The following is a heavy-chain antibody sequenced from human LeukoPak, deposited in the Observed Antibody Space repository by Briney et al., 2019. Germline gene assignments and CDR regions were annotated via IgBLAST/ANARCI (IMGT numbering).Heavy chain of an antibody. D-gene: IGHD1-26*01. CDR2: ISWNSGSI. Sequence: AGGSLRLSCAASGFTFDDYAMHWVRQAPGKGLEWVSGISWNSGSIGYADSVKGRFTISRDNAKNSLYLQMNSLRAEDTALYYCAKDVAPEVGAMSLVDYWGQGTLVTVSS. CDR3: AKDVAPEVGAMSLVDY. J-gene: IGHJ4*02. CDR1: GFTFDDYA. V-gene: IGHV3-9*01.